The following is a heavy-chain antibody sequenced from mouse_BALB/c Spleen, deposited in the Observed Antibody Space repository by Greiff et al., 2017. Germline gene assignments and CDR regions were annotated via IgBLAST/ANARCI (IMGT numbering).Heavy chain of an antibody. Sequence: QVQLKESGAELARPGASVKLSCKASGYTFTDYYINWVKQRTGQGLEWIGEIYPGSGNTYYNEKFKGKATLTADKSSSTAYMQLSSLTSEDSAVYFCARYSSGYAYWGQGTLVTVSA. V-gene: IGHV1-77*01. CDR3: ARYSSGYAY. D-gene: IGHD3-1*01. CDR2: IYPGSGNT. J-gene: IGHJ3*01. CDR1: GYTFTDYY.